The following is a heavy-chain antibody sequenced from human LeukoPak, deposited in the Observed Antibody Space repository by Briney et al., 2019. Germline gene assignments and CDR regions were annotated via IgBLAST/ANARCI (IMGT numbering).Heavy chain of an antibody. D-gene: IGHD6-6*01. CDR3: ARVGSSSYYYYYMDV. CDR1: GYTFTSYG. V-gene: IGHV1-18*01. Sequence: ASVKVSCKASGYTFTSYGISWVRQAPGQGLEWMGWISAYNGNTNYAQKLQGRVTMTTDTSTSTAYMELRSLRSDDTAVYCCARVGSSSYYYYYMDVWGKGTTVTVSS. CDR2: ISAYNGNT. J-gene: IGHJ6*03.